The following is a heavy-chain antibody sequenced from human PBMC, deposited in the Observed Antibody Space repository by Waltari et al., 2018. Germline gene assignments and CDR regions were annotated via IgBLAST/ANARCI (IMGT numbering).Heavy chain of an antibody. CDR1: GGTFSSYA. CDR2: IIPFLGIA. D-gene: IGHD6-6*01. V-gene: IGHV1-69*10. Sequence: QVQLVQSGAEVKKPGSSVRVSCKASGGTFSSYAISWGRQAPGQGLEWMGGIIPFLGIANYAQKFQGRVPITADKSTSTAYMGLSSLRSEDTAVYYCARMTRARDDAFDIWGQGTMVTVSS. J-gene: IGHJ3*02. CDR3: ARMTRARDDAFDI.